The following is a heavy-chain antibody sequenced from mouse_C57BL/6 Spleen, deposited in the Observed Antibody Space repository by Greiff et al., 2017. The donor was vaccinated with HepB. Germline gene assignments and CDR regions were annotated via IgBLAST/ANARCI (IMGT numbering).Heavy chain of an antibody. CDR2: IYPGSGST. CDR1: GYTFTSYW. D-gene: IGHD2-3*01. V-gene: IGHV1-55*01. CDR3: ARGDGYHYAMDY. Sequence: QVLLQQPGAELVKPGASVKMSCKASGYTFTSYWITWVKQRPGQGLEWIGDIYPGSGSTNYNEKFKSKATLTVDTSSSTAYMQLSSLTSEDSAVYYCARGDGYHYAMDYWGQGTSVTVSS. J-gene: IGHJ4*01.